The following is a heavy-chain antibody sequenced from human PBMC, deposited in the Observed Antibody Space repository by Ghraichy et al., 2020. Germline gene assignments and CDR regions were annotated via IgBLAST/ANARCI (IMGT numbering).Heavy chain of an antibody. J-gene: IGHJ4*02. CDR3: ARVTSSGWLDY. CDR2: IYTSGST. Sequence: SLNISCTVSGGSVISGSYYWSWIRQPAGKGLEWIGRIYTSGSTNYSPSLKSRVTISVDTSKNQFSLKLTSVTAADTAMYYCARVTSSGWLDYWGQGTLVTVSS. CDR1: GGSVISGSYY. D-gene: IGHD6-25*01. V-gene: IGHV4-61*02.